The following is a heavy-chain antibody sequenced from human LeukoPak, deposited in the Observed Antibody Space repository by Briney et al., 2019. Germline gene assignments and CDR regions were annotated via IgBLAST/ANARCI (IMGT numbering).Heavy chain of an antibody. J-gene: IGHJ5*02. CDR1: GFDVSNNY. V-gene: IGHV3-66*01. CDR3: ARDCCRSVWIGS. Sequence: GGSLRLSCAASGFDVSNNYLSWVRQAPGKGLEWVSLLDSGGTTYYVESVKGRFTIPRHNSKNTLYLQMNSLRAEATAEYYCARDCCRSVWIGSWGQGTLVTVSS. D-gene: IGHD5/OR15-5a*01. CDR2: LDSGGTT.